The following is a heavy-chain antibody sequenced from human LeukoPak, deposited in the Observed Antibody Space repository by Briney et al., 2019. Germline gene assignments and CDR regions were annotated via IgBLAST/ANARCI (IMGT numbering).Heavy chain of an antibody. V-gene: IGHV3-11*01. CDR3: ARGDSRSWYVGYHILDV. Sequence: KPGGSLRLACEASGFRFSDYYMTWIRQAPGVGLEWISYIVSSGDTTYYADSVKGRFTISRDNAKNSLYLQMNSLRAEDTAVYFCARGDSRSWYVGYHILDVWGQGTTVTVS. CDR1: GFRFSDYY. D-gene: IGHD6-13*01. J-gene: IGHJ6*02. CDR2: IVSSGDTT.